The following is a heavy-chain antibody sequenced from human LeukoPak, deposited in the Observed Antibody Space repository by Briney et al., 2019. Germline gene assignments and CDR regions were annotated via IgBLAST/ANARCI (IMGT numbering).Heavy chain of an antibody. Sequence: VASVKVSCKASGYTFTSYAMNWVRQAPGQGLEWMGWISAYNGNTNYAQKLQGRVTMTTDTSTSTAYMELRSLRSDDTAVYYCARGRGYYDSSGYLGLGYWGQGTLVTVSS. CDR1: GYTFTSYA. V-gene: IGHV1-18*01. J-gene: IGHJ4*02. CDR3: ARGRGYYDSSGYLGLGY. CDR2: ISAYNGNT. D-gene: IGHD3-22*01.